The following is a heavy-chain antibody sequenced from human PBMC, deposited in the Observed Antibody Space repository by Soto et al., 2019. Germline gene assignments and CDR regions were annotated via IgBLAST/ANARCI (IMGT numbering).Heavy chain of an antibody. D-gene: IGHD2-8*02. Sequence: QVQLQQWGAGLLKPSETLSLTCAVSGGSFSGYYWTWIRQPPGTGLEWIGEINHSGSTNYNPSLKSRVTISVDTSKNQFSMKLTSVNAADTAVYYCARYKITGLFDYGGQGTLVTVAS. CDR2: INHSGST. V-gene: IGHV4-34*01. CDR3: ARYKITGLFDY. J-gene: IGHJ4*02. CDR1: GGSFSGYY.